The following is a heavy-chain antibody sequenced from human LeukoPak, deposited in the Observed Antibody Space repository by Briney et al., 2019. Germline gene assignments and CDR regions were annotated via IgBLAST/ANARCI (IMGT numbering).Heavy chain of an antibody. CDR2: INPNSGGT. Sequence: GASVKVSCKASGYTFTGYYIHWVRQAPGQGLEWMGWINPNSGGTNYAQKFQGRVTMTRDTSISTAYMELSRLRSDDTAVYYCARAGVGAWYQLLYSPWGQGTLVTVSS. CDR1: GYTFTGYY. V-gene: IGHV1-2*02. D-gene: IGHD2-2*02. CDR3: ARAGVGAWYQLLYSP. J-gene: IGHJ4*02.